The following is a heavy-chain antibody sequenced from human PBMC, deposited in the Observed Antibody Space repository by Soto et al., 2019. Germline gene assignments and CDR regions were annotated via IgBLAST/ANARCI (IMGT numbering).Heavy chain of an antibody. CDR2: ISGSGGST. V-gene: IGHV3-23*01. CDR1: GLTFSSYA. Sequence: GGSLRLSCAASGLTFSSYAMSWVRQAPGKGLEGVSAISGSGGSTYYADSVKGRFTISRDNSKNLMYLQMNSLRADDTAVYFCARRRGPLLKDAFDIWGQGTVVTVSS. J-gene: IGHJ3*02. D-gene: IGHD2-15*01. CDR3: ARRRGPLLKDAFDI.